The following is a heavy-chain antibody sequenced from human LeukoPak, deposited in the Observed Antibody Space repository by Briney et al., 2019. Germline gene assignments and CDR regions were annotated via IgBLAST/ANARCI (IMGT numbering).Heavy chain of an antibody. V-gene: IGHV3-43*02. Sequence: PGGSLRLSCAASGFTFSSYGMNWVRQAPGKGLEWVSLISGDGGSTYYADSVKGRFTISRDNSKNSLCLQMDSLRTEDTALYYCAKMRRYCRSTNCYSYFDYWGQGTLVTVSS. D-gene: IGHD2-2*01. J-gene: IGHJ4*02. CDR2: ISGDGGST. CDR3: AKMRRYCRSTNCYSYFDY. CDR1: GFTFSSYG.